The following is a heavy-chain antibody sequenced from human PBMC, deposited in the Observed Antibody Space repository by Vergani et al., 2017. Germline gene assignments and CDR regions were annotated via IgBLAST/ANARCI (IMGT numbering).Heavy chain of an antibody. D-gene: IGHD3-3*01. CDR2: IYTSGST. CDR3: AKSARLYLLGGWLDI. Sequence: QVQLQESGPGLVKPSQTLSLTCTVSGGSISSGSYYWSWIRQPAGKGLEWIGRIYTSGSTNYNPSLKSRVTISVDTSKNQFSLKLSSVTAADTAVYYCAKSARLYLLGGWLDIWGQGTLVTVSS. CDR1: GGSISSGSYY. J-gene: IGHJ5*02. V-gene: IGHV4-61*02.